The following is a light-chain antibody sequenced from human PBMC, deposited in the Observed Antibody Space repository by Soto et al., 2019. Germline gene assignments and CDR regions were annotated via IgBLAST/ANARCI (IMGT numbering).Light chain of an antibody. CDR2: GAS. J-gene: IGKJ4*02. CDR3: QQFVTSPLT. Sequence: ENVLTQSPGTLSLSPGERATLSCRASQSLSSSYFAGYQQKPSQAPRLLIYGASSRATGIPDRFSGSGSGTDFTLTISRLEPEDFAVYYCQQFVTSPLTFGGGIQVEIK. V-gene: IGKV3-20*01. CDR1: QSLSSSY.